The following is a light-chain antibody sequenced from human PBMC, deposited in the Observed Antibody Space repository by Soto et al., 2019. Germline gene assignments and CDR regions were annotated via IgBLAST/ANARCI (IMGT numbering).Light chain of an antibody. CDR3: QQYSSSPKT. J-gene: IGKJ1*01. V-gene: IGKV3-20*01. CDR2: GAS. CDR1: QSVSSSY. Sequence: EIVLTQSPGTLSLSPGERATLSCRASQSVSSSYLAWYQQKPGQAPRLLIYGASSRATGIPDRFSGSGSGTDFTLTLSRLEPEYFAVYYCQQYSSSPKTFGQGTKVEIK.